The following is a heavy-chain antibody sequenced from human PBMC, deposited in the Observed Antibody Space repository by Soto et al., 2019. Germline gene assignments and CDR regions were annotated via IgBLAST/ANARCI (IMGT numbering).Heavy chain of an antibody. V-gene: IGHV1-18*04. J-gene: IGHJ6*02. CDR1: GYTFTSYG. D-gene: IGHD3-22*01. Sequence: ASVKVSCKASGYTFTSYGISWVRQAPGQGLEWMGWISAYNGNTNYAQKLQGRVTMTTDTSTSTAYMELRSLRSDDTAVYYCARVFSRMIVVVITGYYGMDVWGQGTTVTVSS. CDR3: ARVFSRMIVVVITGYYGMDV. CDR2: ISAYNGNT.